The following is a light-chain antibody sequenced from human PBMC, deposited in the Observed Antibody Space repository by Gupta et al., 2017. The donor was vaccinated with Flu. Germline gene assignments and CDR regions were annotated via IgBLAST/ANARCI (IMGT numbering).Light chain of an antibody. CDR1: QSVSSSY. V-gene: IGKV3-20*01. CDR3: QQYGSSPRT. J-gene: IGKJ2*01. Sequence: VMKQSPGTLSLSPGERATLSCTASQSVSSSYLAWYQQKPGQAPRLLIYGASSRATGIPDRVSGSGSGTDFTLTISRLEPEDFAVYYCQQYGSSPRTFGQGTKLEIK. CDR2: GAS.